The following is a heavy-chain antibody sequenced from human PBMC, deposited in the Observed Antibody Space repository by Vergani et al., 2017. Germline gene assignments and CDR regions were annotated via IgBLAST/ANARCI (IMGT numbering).Heavy chain of an antibody. CDR1: GFTVSTNY. CDR2: IYSGGSTT. Sequence: EVQLVESGGGLIQPGGSLRLSCAASGFTVSTNYMSWVRPAPGKGLEWASVIYSGGSTTHYADSVKGRFTISRNQSKNTLYLQMNSLRAEDTAVYYCARDAYYYDSSGYPELDAFDIWGQGTMVTVSS. V-gene: IGHV3-53*01. D-gene: IGHD3-22*01. CDR3: ARDAYYYDSSGYPELDAFDI. J-gene: IGHJ3*02.